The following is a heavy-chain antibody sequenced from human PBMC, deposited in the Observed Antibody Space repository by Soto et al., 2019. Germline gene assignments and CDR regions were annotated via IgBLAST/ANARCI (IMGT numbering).Heavy chain of an antibody. CDR2: ISSSSSYI. J-gene: IGHJ6*02. CDR1: GFTFSSYS. V-gene: IGHV3-21*01. Sequence: EVQLVESGGGLVKPGGSLRLSCAASGFTFSSYSMNWVRQAPGKGLEWVSSISSSSSYIYYADSVKGRFTISRDNAKNSLYPQMNSLSAEDTAVYYCARDGPGFLWLGSSESAEGVWGQGTTVAVSS. CDR3: ARDGPGFLWLGSSESAEGV. D-gene: IGHD3-10*01.